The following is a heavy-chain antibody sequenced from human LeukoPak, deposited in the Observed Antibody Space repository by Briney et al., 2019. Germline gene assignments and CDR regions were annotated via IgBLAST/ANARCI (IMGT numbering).Heavy chain of an antibody. CDR3: ARDRGYGYGFFDY. CDR1: GFTVRSIY. CDR2: FYSGGSS. V-gene: IGHV3-53*01. Sequence: GGSLRLSCAASGFTVRSIYMTWVRQAPGEGLEWVSSFYSGGSSYYADSVKGRFIISRDSSTGTLYLQMNSLRVEDTAVYFCARDRGYGYGFFDYWGQGTLVTVSS. D-gene: IGHD5-18*01. J-gene: IGHJ4*02.